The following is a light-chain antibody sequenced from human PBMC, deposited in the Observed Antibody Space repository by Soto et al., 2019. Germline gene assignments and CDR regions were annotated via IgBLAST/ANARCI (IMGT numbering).Light chain of an antibody. CDR2: DTS. V-gene: IGKV3-11*01. CDR1: QSIGPY. J-gene: IGKJ1*01. Sequence: ELVLTQSPATLSVSPGEGVPLSCRASQSIGPYLAWYRQKPGQAPRLLIYDTSNRSTGTPDRFSGSGSGTDVTLTISSLAPEDFAVSYFQRRLKWPWTFGQGTKVEIK. CDR3: QRRLKWPWT.